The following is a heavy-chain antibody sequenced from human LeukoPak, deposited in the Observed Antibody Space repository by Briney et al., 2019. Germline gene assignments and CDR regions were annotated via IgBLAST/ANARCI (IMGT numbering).Heavy chain of an antibody. CDR2: IDTSGNT. D-gene: IGHD6-13*01. V-gene: IGHV4-4*07. CDR3: ASYSAAAGTLDY. Sequence: SETLSLTCTVSGGSIRTYYWSWIRQPAGKGLEWIGRIDTSGNTNYDPSLKGRITMSVDTSKNQFSLKLSSVTAADTAVYYCASYSAAAGTLDYWGQGTLVTVSS. CDR1: GGSIRTYY. J-gene: IGHJ4*02.